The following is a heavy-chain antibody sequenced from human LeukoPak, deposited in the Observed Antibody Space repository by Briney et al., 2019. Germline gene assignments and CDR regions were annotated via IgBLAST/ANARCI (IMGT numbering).Heavy chain of an antibody. CDR1: GFTFRSYW. CDR2: INPDGSEE. Sequence: GGSLRLSCAASGFTFRSYWMTWLRQAPGKELELVAHINPDGSEESYADSVKGRFTISRDNAKNSLHLQMNNLRVEDTAVYYCARAGSGSQDYWGQGTLVTVSS. D-gene: IGHD6-19*01. J-gene: IGHJ4*02. V-gene: IGHV3-7*01. CDR3: ARAGSGSQDY.